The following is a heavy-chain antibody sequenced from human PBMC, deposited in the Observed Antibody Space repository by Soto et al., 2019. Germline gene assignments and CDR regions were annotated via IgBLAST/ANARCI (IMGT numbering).Heavy chain of an antibody. V-gene: IGHV1-46*01. D-gene: IGHD1-26*01. CDR1: GYIFINYY. Sequence: QVQLVQSGAEVKKPGASVKVSCKASGYIFINYYIHWVRQAPGQGLEWMGLISPSGGSTRYAQKFQGRVTMTRDTSSTTVYMQLSSLRFDDTAVYYCARDVGDSGSHWFDPWGQGSLVTVSS. CDR3: ARDVGDSGSHWFDP. CDR2: ISPSGGST. J-gene: IGHJ5*02.